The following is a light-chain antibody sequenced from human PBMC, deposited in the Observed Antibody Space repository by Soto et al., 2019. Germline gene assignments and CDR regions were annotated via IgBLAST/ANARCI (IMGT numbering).Light chain of an antibody. V-gene: IGLV2-14*01. CDR1: SSDVGDYNY. CDR3: SSYASSITYV. J-gene: IGLJ1*01. CDR2: EVG. Sequence: LTQPASVSGSPGQSITISCTGTSSDVGDYNYVSWYQQHPGKAPKLMIYEVGNRPSGVSSRFSGSKSGNTASLTISGLQAEDEADYYCSSYASSITYVFGTGTKVTVL.